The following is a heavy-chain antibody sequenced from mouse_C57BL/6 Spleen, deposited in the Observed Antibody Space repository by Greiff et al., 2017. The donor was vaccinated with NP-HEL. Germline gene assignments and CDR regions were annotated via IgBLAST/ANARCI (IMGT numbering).Heavy chain of an antibody. CDR2: IDPSDSYT. V-gene: IGHV1-69*01. Sequence: QVQLQQPGAELVMPGASVKLSCKASGYTFTSYWMHWVKQRPGQGLEWIGEIDPSDSYTNYNQKFKGKSTLTVDKSSSTAYMQLSSLTSEDSAVYYCARASGSNWYFDVWGTGTTVTVSS. CDR3: ARASGSNWYFDV. D-gene: IGHD1-1*01. CDR1: GYTFTSYW. J-gene: IGHJ1*03.